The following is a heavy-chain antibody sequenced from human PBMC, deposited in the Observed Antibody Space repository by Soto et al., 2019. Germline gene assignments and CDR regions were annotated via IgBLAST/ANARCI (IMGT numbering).Heavy chain of an antibody. CDR2: VNEDGSEK. Sequence: EVQLVESGGGLVQPGGSLRLSCAASGFTFSSYYMSWVRQAQGKGLDWVANVNEDGSEKYYVDSVKGRFTVSRDNAKNSVYMPMNSLRAEETAVYYCAKWLRAGSDYWGQGTMVTVSS. V-gene: IGHV3-7*01. CDR1: GFTFSSYY. J-gene: IGHJ4*02. CDR3: AKWLRAGSDY. D-gene: IGHD5-12*01.